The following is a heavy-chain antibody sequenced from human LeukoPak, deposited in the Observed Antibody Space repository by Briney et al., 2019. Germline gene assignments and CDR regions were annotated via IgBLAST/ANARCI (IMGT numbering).Heavy chain of an antibody. CDR2: INPSGGST. D-gene: IGHD3-22*01. V-gene: IGHV1-46*01. CDR1: GYTFTKYY. CDR3: ARDRTMRDFDL. Sequence: ASVKVSCKASGYTFTKYYMHWVRQAPGQGLEWMGIINPSGGSTSYAQKFQGRVTMTRDMSTSTVYMELSRLRSEDTAVYYCARDRTMRDFDLWGRGTLVTVSS. J-gene: IGHJ2*01.